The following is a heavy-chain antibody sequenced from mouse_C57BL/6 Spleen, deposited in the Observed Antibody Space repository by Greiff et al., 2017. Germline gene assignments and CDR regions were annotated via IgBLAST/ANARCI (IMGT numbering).Heavy chain of an antibody. Sequence: QVQLQHSGAELVRPGASVTLSCKASGYTFTDYEMHWVKQTPVHGLEWIGAIDPETGGTAYNQKFKGKAILTADKSTSTAYMELRSLTSEDSAVXYCTRSGTFDYWGQGTTLTVSS. V-gene: IGHV1-15*01. CDR2: IDPETGGT. CDR1: GYTFTDYE. J-gene: IGHJ2*01. D-gene: IGHD3-1*01. CDR3: TRSGTFDY.